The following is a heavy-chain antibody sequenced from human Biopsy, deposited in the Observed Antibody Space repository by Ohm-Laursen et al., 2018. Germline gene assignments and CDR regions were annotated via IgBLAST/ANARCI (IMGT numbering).Heavy chain of an antibody. CDR3: ARMFARPGPCSGGTCYPGDDY. CDR1: GHALSELS. J-gene: IGHJ4*02. CDR2: FSPEEGET. V-gene: IGHV1-24*01. Sequence: GSSVKVSCKVSGHALSELSMHWVRQSPGKGLEWMGGFSPEEGETLYAQKFQGRVTMSEDTSTDTAYMELSGLKTEDTAVYYCARMFARPGPCSGGTCYPGDDYWGQGTLVTVSS. D-gene: IGHD2-15*01.